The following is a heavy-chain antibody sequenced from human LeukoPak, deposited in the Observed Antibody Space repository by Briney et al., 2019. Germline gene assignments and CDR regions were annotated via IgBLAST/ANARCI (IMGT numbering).Heavy chain of an antibody. V-gene: IGHV1-2*02. Sequence: ASVKVSCKASGYTFTGYYMHWVRQAPGQGLEWMGWINPNSGGTNYAQKFQGRVTMTRDTSISIAYMELSRLRSDDTAVYYCARTLVPNILLYFDYWGQGTQVTVSS. CDR3: ARTLVPNILLYFDY. CDR1: GYTFTGYY. J-gene: IGHJ4*02. CDR2: INPNSGGT. D-gene: IGHD2/OR15-2a*01.